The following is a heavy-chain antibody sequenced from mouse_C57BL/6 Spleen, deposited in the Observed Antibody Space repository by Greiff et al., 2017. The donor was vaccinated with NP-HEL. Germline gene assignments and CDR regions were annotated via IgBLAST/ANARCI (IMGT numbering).Heavy chain of an antibody. J-gene: IGHJ3*01. CDR2: INPNNGGT. D-gene: IGHD2-5*01. CDR3: ARRGDYSNPAWFAD. Sequence: VQLQQSGPELVKPGASVKISCKASGYTFTDYYMNWVKQSHGKSLEWIGDINPNNGGTSYNQKFKGKATLTVDKSSSTAYMELRSLTSEDSAVYYCARRGDYSNPAWFADWGQGTLVTVSA. CDR1: GYTFTDYY. V-gene: IGHV1-26*01.